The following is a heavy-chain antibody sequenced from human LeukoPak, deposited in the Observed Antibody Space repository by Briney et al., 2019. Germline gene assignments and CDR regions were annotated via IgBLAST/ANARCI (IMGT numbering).Heavy chain of an antibody. CDR3: ARGSSIHLLIYFYYYMDV. D-gene: IGHD5-18*01. Sequence: ASVKASCKASGYTFTGYYIRWVRQAPGQGLEWMGWINPNSGGTNYAQKFQGRVTMTRDTSISTAYMELSRLRSDDTAMYYCARGSSIHLLIYFYYYMDVWGKGTTVTVSS. CDR1: GYTFTGYY. V-gene: IGHV1-2*02. CDR2: INPNSGGT. J-gene: IGHJ6*03.